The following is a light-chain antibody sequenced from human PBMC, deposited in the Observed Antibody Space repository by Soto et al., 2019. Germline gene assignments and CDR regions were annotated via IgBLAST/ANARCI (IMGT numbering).Light chain of an antibody. V-gene: IGKV3-11*01. CDR2: DAS. J-gene: IGKJ3*01. CDR3: QQRSNWPAVT. Sequence: EIVLTQSPATLSLSPGERATLSCRASQSVSSYLAWYQQRPGQAPRLLIYDASSRATGIPARFSGSGSGTDFTLTISSLEPEDFAVYDCQQRSNWPAVTFGPGTHVDIK. CDR1: QSVSSY.